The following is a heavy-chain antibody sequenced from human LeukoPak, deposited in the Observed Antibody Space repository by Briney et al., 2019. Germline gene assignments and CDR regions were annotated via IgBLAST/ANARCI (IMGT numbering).Heavy chain of an antibody. J-gene: IGHJ5*02. D-gene: IGHD6-19*01. Sequence: TGGSLRLSCAASGFTFSSYGMHWVRQAPGKGLEWVAVISYDGSNKYYADSVKGRFTISSDNSKNTLYLQMNSLRAEDTAEYYCAKDLKPGIAVAVTDWFDPWGQGTLVTVSS. CDR2: ISYDGSNK. V-gene: IGHV3-30*18. CDR1: GFTFSSYG. CDR3: AKDLKPGIAVAVTDWFDP.